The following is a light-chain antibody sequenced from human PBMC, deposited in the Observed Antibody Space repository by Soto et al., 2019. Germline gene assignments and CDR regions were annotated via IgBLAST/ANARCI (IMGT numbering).Light chain of an antibody. J-gene: IGLJ1*01. V-gene: IGLV2-14*01. Sequence: QSALTQPASVSGSPGQSITISCTGTSSDVGGYNYVSWYQQHPGKAPKLMIYEVSNRPSGVSNRFSGSKSGNTAYLTISGLQAEDEADYYCSSYTSSSIDYVFGTGTKFTVL. CDR2: EVS. CDR1: SSDVGGYNY. CDR3: SSYTSSSIDYV.